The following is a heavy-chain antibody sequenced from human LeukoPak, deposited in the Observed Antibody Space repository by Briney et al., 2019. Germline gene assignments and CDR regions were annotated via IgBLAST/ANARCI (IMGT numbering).Heavy chain of an antibody. CDR3: ARDSGKDAFDI. CDR1: GFTFSSYA. D-gene: IGHD1-1*01. J-gene: IGHJ3*02. V-gene: IGHV3-30*04. CDR2: ISYDGSNK. Sequence: GRSLRLSCAASGFTFSSYAMHWVRQAPGKGLEWVAVISYDGSNKYYPDSVKGRFTISRDTSKNTLYLQMNSLRAEDTAVFYCARDSGKDAFDIWGQGTLVTVSS.